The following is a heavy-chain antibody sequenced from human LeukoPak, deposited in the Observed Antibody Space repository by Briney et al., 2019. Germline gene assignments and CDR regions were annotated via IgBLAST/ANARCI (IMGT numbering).Heavy chain of an antibody. Sequence: SVKVSCKASGGTFSSYAISWVRQAPGQGLEWMGGIIPIFGTANYAQKFQGRVTITADESTSSAYMELSSLRSEDTAVYYCARDHGVFAGVIFYYYYGMDVWGQGTTVTVSS. CDR1: GGTFSSYA. J-gene: IGHJ6*02. CDR3: ARDHGVFAGVIFYYYYGMDV. D-gene: IGHD3-16*02. CDR2: IIPIFGTA. V-gene: IGHV1-69*13.